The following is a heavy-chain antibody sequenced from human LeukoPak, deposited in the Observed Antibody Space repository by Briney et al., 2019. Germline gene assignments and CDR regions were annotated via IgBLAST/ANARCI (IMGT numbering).Heavy chain of an antibody. CDR3: AKYYGDDPDYYYYMDV. D-gene: IGHD4-17*01. J-gene: IGHJ6*03. Sequence: PGGSLRLSCAASGFTFSSYSMNWVRQAPGKGLEWVSSISSSSSYIYYADSVKGRFTISRDNSKNTLYLQMNSLRAEDTAVYYCAKYYGDDPDYYYYMDVWGKGTTVTISS. CDR2: ISSSSSYI. V-gene: IGHV3-21*04. CDR1: GFTFSSYS.